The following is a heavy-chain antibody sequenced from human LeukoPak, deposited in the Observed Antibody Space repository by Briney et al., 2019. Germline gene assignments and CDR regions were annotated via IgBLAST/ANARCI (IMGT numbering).Heavy chain of an antibody. V-gene: IGHV4-31*03. D-gene: IGHD6-6*01. CDR1: GVSISSGGYY. CDR2: MYFSGIT. J-gene: IGHJ4*02. Sequence: SQTLSLTCTVSGVSISSGGYYWSWTRQHPGKGLEWIGYMYFSGITSYNPSLKSRVTISVDTSKNQFSLKLSSVTAADTAVYYCARDGYSSSSYFDYWGQGTLVTVSS. CDR3: ARDGYSSSSYFDY.